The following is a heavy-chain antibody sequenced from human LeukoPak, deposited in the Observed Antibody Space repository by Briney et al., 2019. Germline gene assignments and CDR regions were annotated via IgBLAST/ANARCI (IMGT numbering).Heavy chain of an antibody. J-gene: IGHJ6*02. CDR2: IIPIFGTP. CDR3: ARVVLGRRWLQSSYYYGMDV. V-gene: IGHV1-69*01. Sequence: SVKVSCKASGGIFSSNAISWVRQAPGQWLEWMGRIIPIFGTPNYAQKFQGRVTITADESTSTAYMELSSLRSEDTAVYYCARVVLGRRWLQSSYYYGMDVWGQGTTVTVSS. D-gene: IGHD5-24*01. CDR1: GGIFSSNA.